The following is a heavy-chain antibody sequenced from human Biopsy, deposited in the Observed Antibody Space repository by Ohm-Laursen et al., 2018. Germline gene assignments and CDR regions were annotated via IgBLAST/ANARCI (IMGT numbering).Heavy chain of an antibody. CDR3: ARGRRTSGWPYFDN. Sequence: SQTLSLTCAVSGDSLTSGPENGGWVRQSPGQGLEYIGFIYSGRNTNYNPSLKNRVTMSVDTSKNQFYLKLYSVTAADTAVYYCARGRRTSGWPYFDNWGQGALVIVSP. CDR2: IYSGRNT. CDR1: GDSLTSGPEN. J-gene: IGHJ4*02. D-gene: IGHD6-19*01. V-gene: IGHV4-61*01.